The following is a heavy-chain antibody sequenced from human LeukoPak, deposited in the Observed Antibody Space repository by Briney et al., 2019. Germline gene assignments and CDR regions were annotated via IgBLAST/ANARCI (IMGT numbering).Heavy chain of an antibody. D-gene: IGHD5-18*01. Sequence: GGSLRLSCAASGFTFSSYAMHWVRQAPGKGLEYVSAISSNGGSTYYANSVKGRFTISRDNSKNTLYLQMGSLRAEDMAVYYCARDAGGYSYGYLDYWGQGTLVTVSS. CDR2: ISSNGGST. CDR1: GFTFSSYA. J-gene: IGHJ4*02. CDR3: ARDAGGYSYGYLDY. V-gene: IGHV3-64*01.